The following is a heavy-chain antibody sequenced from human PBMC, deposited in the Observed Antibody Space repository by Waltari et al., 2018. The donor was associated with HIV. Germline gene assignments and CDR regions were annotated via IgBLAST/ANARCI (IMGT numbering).Heavy chain of an antibody. J-gene: IGHJ4*02. CDR1: GYTFTSYD. V-gene: IGHV1-8*01. CDR3: ARNMVTTRQYDY. D-gene: IGHD4-17*01. CDR2: RNRNEGNR. Sequence: QVQLVQSGAEVKKTGASVKVSCKASGYTFTSYDINWARQATGQGLEWMGWRNRNEGNRGYAQKFHGRGTMTRNTSIRPAEMELSSLISDDTAVYYCARNMVTTRQYDYWGQGSLVTVSS.